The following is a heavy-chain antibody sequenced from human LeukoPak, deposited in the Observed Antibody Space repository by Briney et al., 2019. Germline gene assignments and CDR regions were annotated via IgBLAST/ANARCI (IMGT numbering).Heavy chain of an antibody. CDR1: GGTFSSYA. V-gene: IGHV1-69*06. D-gene: IGHD2-2*01. CDR3: ARVVPAAMQPYYYYMDV. CDR2: IIPIFGTA. Sequence: SVKVSCKASGGTFSSYAISWVRQAPGQGLEWMGGIIPIFGTANYAQKFQSRVTITADKSTSTAYMELSSLRSEDTAVYYCARVVPAAMQPYYYYMDVWGKGTTVTVSS. J-gene: IGHJ6*03.